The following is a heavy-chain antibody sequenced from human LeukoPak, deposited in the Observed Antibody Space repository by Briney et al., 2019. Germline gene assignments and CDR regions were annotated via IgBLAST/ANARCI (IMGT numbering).Heavy chain of an antibody. Sequence: ASVKVSCKASGYTFTSYGISWVRQAPGQGLEWMGWISGYYGNADSAQNLQGRVTMTRDTSTSTAYMELRSLTSDDTAGYYCARGGPVGGGWGFDYWGQGTLVTVPS. CDR2: ISGYYGNA. D-gene: IGHD6-19*01. V-gene: IGHV1-18*01. CDR1: GYTFTSYG. J-gene: IGHJ4*02. CDR3: ARGGPVGGGWGFDY.